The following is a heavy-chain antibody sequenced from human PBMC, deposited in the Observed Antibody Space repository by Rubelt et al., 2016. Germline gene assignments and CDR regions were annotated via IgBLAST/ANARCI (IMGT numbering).Heavy chain of an antibody. Sequence: GLEWVAAIWYDGSKEYYGDSVKGRFTISRDNAKNSLYLQMSSLRGEDTAVYYCARDWTDKTLKGVDYWGQGTLVTVSS. V-gene: IGHV3-33*01. J-gene: IGHJ4*02. CDR3: ARDWTDKTLKGVDY. D-gene: IGHD3/OR15-3a*01. CDR2: IWYDGSKE.